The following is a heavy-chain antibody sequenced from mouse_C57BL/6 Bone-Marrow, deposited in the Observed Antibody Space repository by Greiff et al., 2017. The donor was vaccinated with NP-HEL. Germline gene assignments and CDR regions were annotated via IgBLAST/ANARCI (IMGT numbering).Heavy chain of an antibody. V-gene: IGHV1-55*01. J-gene: IGHJ3*01. CDR2: ISPGSGST. Sequence: VQLQQPGAELVKPGASVKMSCKASGYTFTSYWITWVKQRPGQGLEWIGDISPGSGSTNYNEKFKSKATLTVDTSSSTAYMQLSSLTSEDSAVYYCARGGFYYGNYAAYWGQGTLVTVSA. CDR1: GYTFTSYW. D-gene: IGHD2-1*01. CDR3: ARGGFYYGNYAAY.